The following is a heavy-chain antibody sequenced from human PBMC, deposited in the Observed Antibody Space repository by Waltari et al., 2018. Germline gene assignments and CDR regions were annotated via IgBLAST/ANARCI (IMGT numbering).Heavy chain of an antibody. CDR2: VRGDGKT. V-gene: IGHV4-4*02. J-gene: IGHJ4*02. Sequence: QLQLQESGPGLVKPSGTLSLICAVSGDSMSTSDYWSWVRQPPGKGLEWIGQVRGDGKTTCNPSFASRVTMSLDTSTYHFALKLTSATAADTALYYCARDRGRGLYLDTWGQGTLVTVSP. D-gene: IGHD1-1*01. CDR1: GDSMSTSDY. CDR3: ARDRGRGLYLDT.